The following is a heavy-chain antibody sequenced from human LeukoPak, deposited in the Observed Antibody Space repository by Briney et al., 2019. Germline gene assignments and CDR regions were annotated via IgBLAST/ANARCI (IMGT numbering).Heavy chain of an antibody. CDR2: MRYDASNR. V-gene: IGHV3-30*02. D-gene: IGHD3-10*02. J-gene: IGHJ6*04. CDR1: GITFSDYG. CDR3: AELGITMIGGV. Sequence: GGSLRLSCAASGITFSDYGMHWVRQAPGKGLEWVAFMRYDASNRYYVDSVKGRFTIYRDNAKKSLYLQMNSLRAEDTAVYYCAELGITMIGGVWGKGTTVTISS.